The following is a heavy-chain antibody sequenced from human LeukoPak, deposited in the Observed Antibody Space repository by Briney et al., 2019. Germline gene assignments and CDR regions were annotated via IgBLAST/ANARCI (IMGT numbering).Heavy chain of an antibody. V-gene: IGHV4-61*01. CDR3: ARGDCSGGSCYYEGNWFDP. J-gene: IGHJ5*02. Sequence: SETLSLTCTVSGGSVSSGSYYWSWIRQPPGTGLEWIGYIYYSGSTNYNPSLKSRVTISVDTSKNQFSLKLSSVTAADTAVYYCARGDCSGGSCYYEGNWFDPWGQGTLVTVSS. D-gene: IGHD2-15*01. CDR1: GGSVSSGSYY. CDR2: IYYSGST.